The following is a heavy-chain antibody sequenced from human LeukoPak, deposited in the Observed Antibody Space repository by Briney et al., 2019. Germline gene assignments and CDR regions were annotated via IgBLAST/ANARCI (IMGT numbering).Heavy chain of an antibody. Sequence: GGSLRLSCAASGFTFSSYGMHWVRQAPGKGLEWVAVIWYDGSNKYYADSVKGRFTISRDNSKNTLYLQMNSLRAEDTAVYYSAREGRSGMGVYVDYWGQGTLVTVSS. J-gene: IGHJ4*02. D-gene: IGHD3-3*01. V-gene: IGHV3-33*01. CDR1: GFTFSSYG. CDR3: AREGRSGMGVYVDY. CDR2: IWYDGSNK.